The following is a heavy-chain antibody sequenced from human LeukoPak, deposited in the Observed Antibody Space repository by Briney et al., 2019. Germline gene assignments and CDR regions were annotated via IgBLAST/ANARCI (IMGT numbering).Heavy chain of an antibody. Sequence: PGRSLRLSCAASGFTFSSYGMHWVRQAPGKGLEWVAVISYDGSNKYYADSVKGRFTISRDNSKNTLYLQMNSLRAEDTAVYYCAKSAGLEYYFDYWGQGTLVTVSS. D-gene: IGHD3-3*01. CDR2: ISYDGSNK. CDR3: AKSAGLEYYFDY. V-gene: IGHV3-30*18. CDR1: GFTFSSYG. J-gene: IGHJ4*02.